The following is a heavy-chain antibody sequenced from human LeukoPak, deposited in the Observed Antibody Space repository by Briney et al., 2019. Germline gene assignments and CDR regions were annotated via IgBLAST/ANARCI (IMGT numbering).Heavy chain of an antibody. Sequence: GSLRPSCAASGFTFSDYYMNWIRQALGKGLEWVSYISRGGSTTYYADSVKGRFTISRDNAKNSLYLQMNSLRAEDTAVYYCVRGVSISSSWYNDIWGQGTMVTVSS. CDR2: ISRGGSTT. CDR3: VRGVSISSSWYNDI. V-gene: IGHV3-11*01. CDR1: GFTFSDYY. D-gene: IGHD6-13*01. J-gene: IGHJ3*02.